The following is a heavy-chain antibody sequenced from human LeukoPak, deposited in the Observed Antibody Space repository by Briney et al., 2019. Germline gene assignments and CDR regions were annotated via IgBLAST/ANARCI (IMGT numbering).Heavy chain of an antibody. Sequence: PSETLSLTCAVYGGSFSGYYLSWIRQPPGKGLEWIGEINHSGSTNYNPSLKSRVTISVDTSKNQFSLKLSSVTAADTAVYYCARGGRRSVYYYVTYGSWGQGTLVTVSS. CDR2: INHSGST. CDR1: GGSFSGYY. J-gene: IGHJ5*02. D-gene: IGHD3-22*01. V-gene: IGHV4-34*01. CDR3: ARGGRRSVYYYVTYGS.